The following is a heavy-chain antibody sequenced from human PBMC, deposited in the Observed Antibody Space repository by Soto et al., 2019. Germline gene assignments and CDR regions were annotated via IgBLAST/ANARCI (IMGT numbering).Heavy chain of an antibody. CDR1: GGSVSSGNYY. Sequence: QVQLQESGPGLVKPSETLSLTCTVSGGSVSSGNYYWSWIRQPPGKGLEWIGCIYYSGNSNYNPPLRSRVTXXIXTXTNQCSLKLSSVTAADTAVYYCARDADISGYYYFDYWGQGTLVTVSS. J-gene: IGHJ4*02. CDR3: ARDADISGYYYFDY. D-gene: IGHD3-22*01. CDR2: IYYSGNS. V-gene: IGHV4-61*01.